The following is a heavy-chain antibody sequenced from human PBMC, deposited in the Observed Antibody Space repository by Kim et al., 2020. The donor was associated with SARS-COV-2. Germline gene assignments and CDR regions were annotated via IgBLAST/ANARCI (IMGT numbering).Heavy chain of an antibody. D-gene: IGHD5-12*01. Sequence: SPAFQGQVTISADKSISTAYLQWSSLKASDTAMYYCARYSGYDHNWFDPWGQGTLVTVSS. CDR3: ARYSGYDHNWFDP. J-gene: IGHJ5*02. V-gene: IGHV5-51*01.